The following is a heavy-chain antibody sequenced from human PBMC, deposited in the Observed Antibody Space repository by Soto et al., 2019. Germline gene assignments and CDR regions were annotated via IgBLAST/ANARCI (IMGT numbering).Heavy chain of an antibody. Sequence: QVQLVQSGAEVKKPGASVKVSCKASGYTFTSYYMHWVRQAPGQGLEWMGIINPSGGSTTYAQKFQSRVIMTRDTSTRTVYMGRSSLRSDDTAVYYCARGGVYTYGSLDYWGQGTLVTVSS. D-gene: IGHD5-18*01. V-gene: IGHV1-46*01. CDR2: INPSGGST. CDR3: ARGGVYTYGSLDY. J-gene: IGHJ4*02. CDR1: GYTFTSYY.